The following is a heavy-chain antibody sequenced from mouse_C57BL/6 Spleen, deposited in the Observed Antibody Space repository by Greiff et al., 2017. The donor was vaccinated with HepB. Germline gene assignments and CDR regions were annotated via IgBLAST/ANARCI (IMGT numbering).Heavy chain of an antibody. CDR2: IDPENGDT. V-gene: IGHV14-4*01. Sequence: VQLQQSGAELVRPGASVKLSCTASGFNIKDYYMHWVKQRPEQGLEWIGWIDPENGDTEYASKFQGKATITADTSSNTAYLQLSSLTSEDTAVYYCTTGITTAFAYWGQGTLVTVSA. D-gene: IGHD1-2*01. J-gene: IGHJ3*01. CDR1: GFNIKDYY. CDR3: TTGITTAFAY.